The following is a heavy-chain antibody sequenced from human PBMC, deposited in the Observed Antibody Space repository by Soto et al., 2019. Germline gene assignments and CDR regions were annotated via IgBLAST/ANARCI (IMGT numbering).Heavy chain of an antibody. CDR2: ITDTGGDA. J-gene: IGHJ4*02. CDR3: ARGSTDSYPGSRIFDF. D-gene: IGHD3-10*01. V-gene: IGHV3-23*01. CDR1: GLTFGSRA. Sequence: GSLRLSCVASGLTFGSRAMSWVRQAPGEGLQWVSTITDTGGDAKYADSVRGRFVIPRDNSKKTLYLQMTSLTAEDSAMYFCARGSTDSYPGSRIFDFWGRGTLVTVSS.